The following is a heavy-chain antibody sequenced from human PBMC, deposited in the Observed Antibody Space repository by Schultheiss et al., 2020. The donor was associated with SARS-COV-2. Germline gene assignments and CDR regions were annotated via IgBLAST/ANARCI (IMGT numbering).Heavy chain of an antibody. D-gene: IGHD3-9*01. CDR3: AGGDVVLRYFYWLSYYYYYGMVV. J-gene: IGHJ6*01. V-gene: IGHV1-2*02. CDR2: SNPNSGGT. Sequence: ASVKVSCKASGYTFTGYYMHWVRQAPGQGLEWMGWSNPNSGGTNYAQKFQGRVTMTRDTSISTAYMELSRLRSDDTAVYYCAGGDVVLRYFYWLSYYYYYGMVVLGQGSTFTVSS. CDR1: GYTFTGYY.